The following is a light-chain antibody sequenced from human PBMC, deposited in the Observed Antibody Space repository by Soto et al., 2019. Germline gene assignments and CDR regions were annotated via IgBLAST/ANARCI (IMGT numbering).Light chain of an antibody. CDR1: SGDIGGYNR. Sequence: QSVLTQPASVSGSPGQSITISCTGTSGDIGGYNRVSWYQQHPGKAPKLIIYEVTDRPSGVSNRFSGSKSGNTASLTISGLQAEDEAEYYCSSYTNINTRACVFGTGTKV. V-gene: IGLV2-14*01. CDR3: SSYTNINTRACV. CDR2: EVT. J-gene: IGLJ1*01.